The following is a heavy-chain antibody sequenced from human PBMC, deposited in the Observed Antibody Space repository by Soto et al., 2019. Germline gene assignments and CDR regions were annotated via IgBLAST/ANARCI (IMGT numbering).Heavy chain of an antibody. D-gene: IGHD1-26*01. V-gene: IGHV3-30-3*01. CDR3: ARAAEVSGSYYSLGY. J-gene: IGHJ4*02. CDR1: GFTFNSYF. Sequence: QVQLVESGGGVVQPGRSLRLSCVASGFTFNSYFMHWVRQAPGKGLEWVAVISYDGDNKYYADSVKGRFTISRDNSKNMLYLQMNSLRAEDTAVYYCARAAEVSGSYYSLGYWGQGTLVTVSS. CDR2: ISYDGDNK.